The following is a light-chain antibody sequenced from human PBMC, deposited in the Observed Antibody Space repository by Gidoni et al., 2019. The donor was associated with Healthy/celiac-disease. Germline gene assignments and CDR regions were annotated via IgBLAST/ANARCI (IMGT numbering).Light chain of an antibody. CDR1: QSVSSN. V-gene: IGKV3-15*01. CDR2: GAS. CDR3: QQYNNWPIT. Sequence: IEITQSPATLSVSPGDRATLSCRASQSVSSNLAWYQQKPGQAPRLLIYGASTRATGIPARFSGSGSGTEFTLTISSLQSEDFAVYYCQQYNNWPITFGQGTRLEIK. J-gene: IGKJ5*01.